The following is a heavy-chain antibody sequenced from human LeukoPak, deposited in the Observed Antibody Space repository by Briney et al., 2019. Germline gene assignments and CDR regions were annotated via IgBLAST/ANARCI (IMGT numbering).Heavy chain of an antibody. CDR2: IYYSGST. D-gene: IGHD1-26*01. CDR3: ASLSGSYYDDAFDI. V-gene: IGHV4-59*01. J-gene: IGHJ3*02. CDR1: GGSISSYY. Sequence: SETLSLTCTVSGGSISSYYWSWIRQPPGKGLEWIGYIYYSGSTNYNPSLKNRVTISVDTSKNQFSLKLSSVTAADTAVYYCASLSGSYYDDAFDIWGQGTMVTVSS.